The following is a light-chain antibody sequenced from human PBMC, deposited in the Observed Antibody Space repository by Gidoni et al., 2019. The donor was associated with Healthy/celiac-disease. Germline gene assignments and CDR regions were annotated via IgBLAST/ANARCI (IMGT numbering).Light chain of an antibody. Sequence: QSVLTQPPSASGSPGQRVTISCSGRSSNTGSNTVNWYQQPPGTAPKLLISSNNQQPSGVPDRFSGSTSATSTSLAISGLQSEEEADYYCAAWDDSLNGYVVFGGGTKLTVL. CDR3: AAWDDSLNGYVV. J-gene: IGLJ2*01. V-gene: IGLV1-44*01. CDR1: SSNTGSNT. CDR2: SNN.